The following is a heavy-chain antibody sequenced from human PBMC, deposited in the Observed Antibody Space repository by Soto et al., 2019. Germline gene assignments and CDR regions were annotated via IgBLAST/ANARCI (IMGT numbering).Heavy chain of an antibody. CDR2: INHSGST. J-gene: IGHJ3*02. V-gene: IGHV4-34*01. CDR1: GGSFSGYY. Sequence: SETLSLTCAVYGGSFSGYYWSWIRQPPGKGLEWIGEINHSGSTNYNPSLKSRVTISVDTSKNQFSLKLSSVTAADTAVYYCARGDGIAARLEVFDIWGQGTMVTVSS. CDR3: ARGDGIAARLEVFDI. D-gene: IGHD6-6*01.